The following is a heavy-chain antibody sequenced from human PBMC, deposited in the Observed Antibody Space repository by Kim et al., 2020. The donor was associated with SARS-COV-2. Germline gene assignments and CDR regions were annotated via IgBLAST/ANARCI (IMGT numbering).Heavy chain of an antibody. Sequence: QGFKGRFVFSLDTSVSTAYLQISSLKAEDTAVYYCARDDWSAAPRGAFDPWGQGTLVTVSS. V-gene: IGHV7-4-1*02. J-gene: IGHJ5*02. CDR3: ARDDWSAAPRGAFDP. D-gene: IGHD3-9*01.